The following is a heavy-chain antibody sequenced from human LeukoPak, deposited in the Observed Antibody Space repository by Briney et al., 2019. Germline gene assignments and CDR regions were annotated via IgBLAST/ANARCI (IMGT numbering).Heavy chain of an antibody. V-gene: IGHV3-21*05. D-gene: IGHD4-23*01. Sequence: GGSLRLSCAASGFTFSSYSMNWVRQAPGKGLEWVSYISSSSSYIYYADSVKGRFTISRDNAKNSLYLQMNSLRAEDTAVYYCARADYGGKGGAFDIWGQGTMVTVSS. J-gene: IGHJ3*02. CDR1: GFTFSSYS. CDR3: ARADYGGKGGAFDI. CDR2: ISSSSSYI.